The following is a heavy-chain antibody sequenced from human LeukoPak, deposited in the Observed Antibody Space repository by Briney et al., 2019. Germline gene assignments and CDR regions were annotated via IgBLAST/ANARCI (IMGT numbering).Heavy chain of an antibody. V-gene: IGHV3-30*04. D-gene: IGHD6-25*01. CDR1: GFTFSTYA. CDR3: ERSISVGAFHI. CDR2: ISSDGSDE. J-gene: IGHJ3*02. Sequence: GGSLRLSCAASGFTFSTYAMHWVGQAPGKGLEWVGVISSDGSDEWYAESAKGRFTISRDNSKNTLYLQIDSLRPEDTAIYYCERSISVGAFHIWGQGTMVTVSS.